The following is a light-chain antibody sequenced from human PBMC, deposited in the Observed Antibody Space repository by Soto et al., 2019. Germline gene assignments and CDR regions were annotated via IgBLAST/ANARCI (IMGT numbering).Light chain of an antibody. CDR1: QSVSSSY. V-gene: IGKV3-20*01. CDR3: QQYDSSPRT. CDR2: GAS. Sequence: EIVLTQSPGTLSLSPGERATLSCRASQSVSSSYLAWYQQKPGQAPRLLIYGASSRATGIPDRFSGSGSGTDFTLTSSRLEPEDFAVYHCQQYDSSPRTFGPGTKVEIK. J-gene: IGKJ3*01.